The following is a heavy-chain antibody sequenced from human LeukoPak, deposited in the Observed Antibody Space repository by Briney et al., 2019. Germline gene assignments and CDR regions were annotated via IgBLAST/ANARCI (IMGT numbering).Heavy chain of an antibody. CDR1: GFTFSTYW. V-gene: IGHV3-7*01. CDR3: ANGDGFDY. J-gene: IGHJ4*02. CDR2: IKQDGSET. D-gene: IGHD5-24*01. Sequence: GGSLRLSCATSGFTFSTYWMSWVRQAPGKGLEWVANIKQDGSETYYADSVKGRFTIFRDNAKNSLYLQMDSLRVEDPAVYYCANGDGFDYWGQGTLVSVSS.